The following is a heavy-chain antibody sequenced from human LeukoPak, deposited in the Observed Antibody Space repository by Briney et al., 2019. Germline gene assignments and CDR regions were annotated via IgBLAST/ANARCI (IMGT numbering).Heavy chain of an antibody. CDR1: GFTFSGYS. J-gene: IGHJ4*02. CDR2: ISSDNNYR. CDR3: ARESSRRQVPFDY. D-gene: IGHD6-6*01. V-gene: IGHV3-21*06. Sequence: GGSLRLSCIASGFTFSGYSMDWVRQSPGKGLEWVSSISSDNNYRYYADSVKGRFTISRDTAKNSLYLHMNSLRADDTAVYFCARESSRRQVPFDYWGQGTLVFVSS.